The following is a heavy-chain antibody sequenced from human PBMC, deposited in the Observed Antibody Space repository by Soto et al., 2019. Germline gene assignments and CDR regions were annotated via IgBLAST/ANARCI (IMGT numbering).Heavy chain of an antibody. D-gene: IGHD6-13*01. V-gene: IGHV4-31*03. Sequence: QVQLQESGPGLVKPSQTLSLTCTVSGGSISSGGYYWSWIRQHPGKGLEWIGYIYYSWSTYYNPSLKSRITITEDTSKNQFSLKLRSVTAADTAVYYCARDGGSSWGNYYYYGMDVWGQGTTVTVSS. CDR3: ARDGGSSWGNYYYYGMDV. J-gene: IGHJ6*02. CDR2: IYYSWST. CDR1: GGSISSGGYY.